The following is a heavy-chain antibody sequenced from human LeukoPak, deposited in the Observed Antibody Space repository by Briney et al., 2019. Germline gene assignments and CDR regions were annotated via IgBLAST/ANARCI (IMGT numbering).Heavy chain of an antibody. J-gene: IGHJ4*02. CDR3: ARTRDGYYYDSSGYYY. V-gene: IGHV1-69*06. Sequence: SVKVSCKASGGTFSSYAISWVRQAPGQGLEWMGGIIPIFGTANYAQKFQGRVTITADKSTSTAYMELSSLRSEDTAVYYCARTRDGYYYDSSGYYYWGQGTLVTVSS. D-gene: IGHD3-22*01. CDR2: IIPIFGTA. CDR1: GGTFSSYA.